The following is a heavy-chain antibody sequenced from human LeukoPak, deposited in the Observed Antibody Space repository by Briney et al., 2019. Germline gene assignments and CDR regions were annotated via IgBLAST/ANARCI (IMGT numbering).Heavy chain of an antibody. Sequence: PSETLSLTCTVSGGSISSGGYYWSWIRQHPGKGLEWIGYIYYSGSTYYNPSLKSRVTISVDTSENQFSLKLSSVTAADTAVYYCARGRFYYDILTGYHDYWGQGTLVTVSS. CDR1: GGSISSGGYY. D-gene: IGHD3-9*01. CDR3: ARGRFYYDILTGYHDY. J-gene: IGHJ4*02. CDR2: IYYSGST. V-gene: IGHV4-31*03.